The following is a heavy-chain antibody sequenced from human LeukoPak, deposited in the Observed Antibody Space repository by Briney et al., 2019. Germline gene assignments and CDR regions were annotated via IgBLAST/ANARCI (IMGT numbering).Heavy chain of an antibody. Sequence: TSETLSLTCTVSGGSISSSSYYWGWIRQPPGKGLEWIGSIYYSGSTYYNPSLKSRVTISVDTSKNQFSLELSSVTAADTAVYYCARHGGITIFGVAPYYYYMDVWGKGTTVTVSS. CDR3: ARHGGITIFGVAPYYYYMDV. J-gene: IGHJ6*03. CDR1: GGSISSSSYY. D-gene: IGHD3-3*01. CDR2: IYYSGST. V-gene: IGHV4-39*01.